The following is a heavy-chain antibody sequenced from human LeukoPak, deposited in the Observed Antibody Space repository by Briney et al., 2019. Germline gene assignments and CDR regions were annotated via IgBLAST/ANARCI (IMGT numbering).Heavy chain of an antibody. J-gene: IGHJ4*02. D-gene: IGHD3-10*01. V-gene: IGHV3-23*01. CDR1: GFTFSSYG. CDR2: VNGGGGTT. Sequence: GGSLRLSCAASGFTFSSYGMNWVRQAPGKGLEWVSGVNGGGGTTNYADSVKGRFSISRDNPKNTLYLQMNSLRGEDTAVYYCAKRGGSRIYALDYWGQGTLVTV. CDR3: AKRGGSRIYALDY.